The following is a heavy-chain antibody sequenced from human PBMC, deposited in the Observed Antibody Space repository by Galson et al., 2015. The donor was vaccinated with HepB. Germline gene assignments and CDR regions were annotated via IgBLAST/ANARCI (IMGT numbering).Heavy chain of an antibody. CDR3: ARVAAAGQFDY. CDR1: GDSVFSYRAA. Sequence: CAISGDSVFSYRAACYWIRQSPSRGLKWLGRTYYRSRWGNDNAASVKSQITINPDTSKNQFSRQLNSVTPEDTAVYYCARVAAAGQFDYWGQGILVTVSS. V-gene: IGHV6-1*01. J-gene: IGHJ4*02. CDR2: TYYRSRWGN. D-gene: IGHD6-25*01.